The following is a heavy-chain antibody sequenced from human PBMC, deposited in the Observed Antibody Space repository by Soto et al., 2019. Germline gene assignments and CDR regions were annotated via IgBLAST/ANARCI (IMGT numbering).Heavy chain of an antibody. CDR1: GYTFTGHY. Sequence: KVSCKASGYTFTGHYIHWVRQAPEQGPEWMGEIGPESGATRYAQKFQGRVTMTRDMSITTVYMELNNLSPDDTAVYYCGRGRSGQIVVFYWGQGTPVTVSS. CDR3: GRGRSGQIVVFY. J-gene: IGHJ4*02. D-gene: IGHD1-26*01. CDR2: IGPESGAT. V-gene: IGHV1-2*02.